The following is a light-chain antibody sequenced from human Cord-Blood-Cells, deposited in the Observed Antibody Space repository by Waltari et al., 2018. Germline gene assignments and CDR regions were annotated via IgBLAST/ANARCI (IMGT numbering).Light chain of an antibody. CDR1: QSVSSSY. CDR2: GAS. CDR3: QQYGSSPFT. J-gene: IGKJ3*01. Sequence: EFLLTQSPGTLALSPGDRAPHSCRASQSVSSSYLAWYQQKPGQAPRLLIYGASSRATGIPDRFSGSGSGTDFTLTISRLEPEDFAVYYCQQYGSSPFTFGPGTKVDIK. V-gene: IGKV3-20*01.